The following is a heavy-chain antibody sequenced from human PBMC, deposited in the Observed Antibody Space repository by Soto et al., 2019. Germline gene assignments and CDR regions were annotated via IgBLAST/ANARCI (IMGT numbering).Heavy chain of an antibody. CDR3: ARGGTSGYDAGEFDY. CDR2: IYYSGST. D-gene: IGHD5-12*01. CDR1: GGSISSYY. Sequence: SETLSLTCTVSGGSISSYYWSWIRQPPGKGLEWIGYIYYSGSTNYNPSLKSQVTISVDTSKNQFSLKLSSVTAADTAVYYCARGGTSGYDAGEFDYWGQGTLVTVSS. J-gene: IGHJ4*02. V-gene: IGHV4-59*01.